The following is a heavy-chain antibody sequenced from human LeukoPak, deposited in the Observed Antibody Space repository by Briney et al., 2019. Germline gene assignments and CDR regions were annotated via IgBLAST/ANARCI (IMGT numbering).Heavy chain of an antibody. CDR2: INAGNGNT. V-gene: IGHV1-3*01. Sequence: ASSVTVSCKASGYTFTSYAMHWVRQAPGQRLEWMGWINAGNGNTKYSQKFQGRVTITRDTSASTAYMELSSLRSEDTAVYYCARGGTYSSGWYDYWGQGTLVTVSS. CDR3: ARGGTYSSGWYDY. CDR1: GYTFTSYA. D-gene: IGHD6-19*01. J-gene: IGHJ4*02.